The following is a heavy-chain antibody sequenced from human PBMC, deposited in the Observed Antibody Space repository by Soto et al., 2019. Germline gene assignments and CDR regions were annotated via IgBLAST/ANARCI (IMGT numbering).Heavy chain of an antibody. CDR3: ATGFWSGPIAHYFDY. D-gene: IGHD3-3*01. Sequence: GASVKVSCKASTFTFTSSAVPWVRQARGQRLEWVGWIVVGSGNTKYAQNFQERFTFTADKSTTTAYMEVRSLTSEDTAVYYCATGFWSGPIAHYFDYWCQGTLVTVPS. CDR2: IVVGSGNT. V-gene: IGHV1-58*01. J-gene: IGHJ4*01. CDR1: TFTFTSSA.